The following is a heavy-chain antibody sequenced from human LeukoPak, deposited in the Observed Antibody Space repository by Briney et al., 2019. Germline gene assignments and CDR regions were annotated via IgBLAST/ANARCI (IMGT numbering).Heavy chain of an antibody. CDR1: DGSINSDTYY. V-gene: IGHV4-39*07. Sequence: SETLSLTCSVSDGSINSDTYYWGWIRQPPGKGLEWIASIYSGGNTFYNPSLKSRVTISIDTSKKQLSLKLTSVTAVDTAVYYCARDQRSLFGVWGQGSLVTVSS. CDR2: IYSGGNT. CDR3: ARDQRSLFGV. D-gene: IGHD1-26*01. J-gene: IGHJ4*02.